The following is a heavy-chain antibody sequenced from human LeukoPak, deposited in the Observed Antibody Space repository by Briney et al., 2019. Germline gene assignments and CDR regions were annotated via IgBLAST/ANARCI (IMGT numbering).Heavy chain of an antibody. CDR1: GFTFSSYS. V-gene: IGHV3-48*01. CDR2: ISSSSSTI. J-gene: IGHJ4*02. CDR3: ASYCSSTSCYRGYFDY. Sequence: GGSLRLSCAASGFTFSSYSMNWVRQAPGKGLEWVSYISSSSSTIYYADSVKGRFTISRDNAKHSLYLQMNSLRAEDTAVYYCASYCSSTSCYRGYFDYWGQGTLVTVSS. D-gene: IGHD2-2*02.